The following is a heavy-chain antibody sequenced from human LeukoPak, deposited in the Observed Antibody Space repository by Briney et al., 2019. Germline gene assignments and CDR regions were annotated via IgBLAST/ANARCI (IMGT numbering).Heavy chain of an antibody. CDR1: GFTFSSYA. CDR3: AKFLPTHIVVANYYFDY. J-gene: IGHJ4*02. Sequence: GGSLRLSCAASGFTFSSYAMSWVRQAPGKGLEWVSAISGSGGSTYYADSVKGRFTISRDNSKNTLYLQMNSLRAEDTAVYYCAKFLPTHIVVANYYFDYWGQGTLVTFSS. V-gene: IGHV3-23*01. D-gene: IGHD2-21*01. CDR2: ISGSGGST.